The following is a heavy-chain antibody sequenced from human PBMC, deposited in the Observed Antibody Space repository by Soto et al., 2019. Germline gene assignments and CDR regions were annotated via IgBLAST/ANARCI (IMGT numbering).Heavy chain of an antibody. CDR1: GFTFSSHW. CDR3: VRDRDWAFVY. Sequence: GGSLRLSCAASGFTFSSHWMSWVRQAPGKGLEWVANIKGDGSLIHYVDSVKGRFTISRDNAKNSVFLQMNSLRAEDTAVYYCVRDRDWAFVYWGRGTLVTVS. D-gene: IGHD3-9*01. CDR2: IKGDGSLI. J-gene: IGHJ4*02. V-gene: IGHV3-7*01.